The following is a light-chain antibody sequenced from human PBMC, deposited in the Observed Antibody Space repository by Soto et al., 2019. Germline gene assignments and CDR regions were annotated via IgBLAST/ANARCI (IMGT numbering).Light chain of an antibody. Sequence: DIQMTQSPSSVSASLGDRVTITCRASQGISSFLAWYQQKPGKAPKLLIYAAYSFEPGVPPTFSGSGGGTEFSLTISSLQPHDVFAYYCQQPYSFSTSTFGGGTKVDIK. V-gene: IGKV1-12*01. CDR1: QGISSF. J-gene: IGKJ4*01. CDR3: QQPYSFSTST. CDR2: AAY.